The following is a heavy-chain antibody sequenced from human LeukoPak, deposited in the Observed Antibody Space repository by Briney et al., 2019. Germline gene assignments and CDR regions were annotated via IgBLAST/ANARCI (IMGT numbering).Heavy chain of an antibody. D-gene: IGHD6-6*01. Sequence: SETLSLTCTVSVGSISSSSYHWGWIRQPPGRGLEWIGTIYYSGSTYYNPSLKSRVTISVDTSKNQFSLRLSSVTAADTAVYYCARLDKYSRDAFDIWGQGTMVTVSS. CDR2: IYYSGST. J-gene: IGHJ3*02. CDR1: VGSISSSSYH. V-gene: IGHV4-39*01. CDR3: ARLDKYSRDAFDI.